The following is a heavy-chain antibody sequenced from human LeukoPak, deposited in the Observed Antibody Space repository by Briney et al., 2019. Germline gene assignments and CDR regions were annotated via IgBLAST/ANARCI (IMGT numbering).Heavy chain of an antibody. CDR2: INHSGST. Sequence: PSETLSLTCAVYGGSFSGYYWSWIRQPPGEGLEWIGEINHSGSTNYNPSLKSRVTISVDTSKNQFSLKLSSVTAADTAVYYCASSSDFDYWGQGTLVTVSS. J-gene: IGHJ4*02. CDR3: ASSSDFDY. V-gene: IGHV4-34*01. CDR1: GGSFSGYY.